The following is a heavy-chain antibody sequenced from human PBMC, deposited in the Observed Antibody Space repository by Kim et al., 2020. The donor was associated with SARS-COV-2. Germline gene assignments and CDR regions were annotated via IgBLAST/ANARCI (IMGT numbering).Heavy chain of an antibody. CDR3: ARLDDSSSP. Sequence: GTADYAQKFQGRVTITADESTSTAYMELSSLRSEDTAVYYCARLDDSSSPWGQGTLVTVSS. D-gene: IGHD6-6*01. V-gene: IGHV1-69*01. CDR2: GTA. J-gene: IGHJ5*02.